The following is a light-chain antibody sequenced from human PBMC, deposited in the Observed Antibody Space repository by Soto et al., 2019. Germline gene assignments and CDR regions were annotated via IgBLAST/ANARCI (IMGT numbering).Light chain of an antibody. J-gene: IGLJ2*01. V-gene: IGLV1-47*01. CDR1: STNIGSNY. CDR3: ASWDDSRSGVV. Sequence: QSVLTQPPSASGTPGQRVTISCTGSSTNIGSNYVYWYQQLPGTTPNHLIYRNNQRPPGVPDRFSGSKSGTSASLAISGLRSEDEAAYYCASWDDSRSGVVFGGGTKLTVL. CDR2: RNN.